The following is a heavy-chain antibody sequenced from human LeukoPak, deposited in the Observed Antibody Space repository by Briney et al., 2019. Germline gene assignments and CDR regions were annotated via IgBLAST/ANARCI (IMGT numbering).Heavy chain of an antibody. V-gene: IGHV4-38-2*02. J-gene: IGHJ4*02. CDR1: GYSISSGYY. CDR3: ARDDSSGQWLVY. Sequence: SETLSLTCTVSGYSISSGYYWGWIRQPPGKGLEWIGSIYHSGSTYYNPSLKSRVTISVDTSKNQFSLKLSSVTAADTAVYYCARDDSSGQWLVYWGQGTLVTVSS. CDR2: IYHSGST. D-gene: IGHD3-22*01.